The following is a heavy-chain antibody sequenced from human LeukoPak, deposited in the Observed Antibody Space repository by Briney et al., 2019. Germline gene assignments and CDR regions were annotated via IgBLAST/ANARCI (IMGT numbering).Heavy chain of an antibody. CDR1: GFTFSSYA. V-gene: IGHV3-23*01. CDR3: AKDPYDSSGYYDY. Sequence: PGGSLRLSCAASGFTFSSYAMSWVRQAPGKGLEWVSAISDSGGSTYYADSVKGRFTISRDNSKNTLYLQMNSLRAEDTAVYYCAKDPYDSSGYYDYWGQGTLVTVSS. J-gene: IGHJ4*02. CDR2: ISDSGGST. D-gene: IGHD3-22*01.